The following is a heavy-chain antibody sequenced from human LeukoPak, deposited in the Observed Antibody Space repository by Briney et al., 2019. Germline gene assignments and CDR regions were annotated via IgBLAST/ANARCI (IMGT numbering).Heavy chain of an antibody. V-gene: IGHV4-39*07. Sequence: SETLSLTCTVSGGSISSSSYYWGWIRQPPGKGLEWIGSIYYSGSTHYNPSLKSRVTISVDTSKNQFSLKLSSVTAADTAVYYCARGDSFYDSSGLGYWGQGTLVTVSS. J-gene: IGHJ4*02. CDR3: ARGDSFYDSSGLGY. CDR2: IYYSGST. CDR1: GGSISSSSYY. D-gene: IGHD3-22*01.